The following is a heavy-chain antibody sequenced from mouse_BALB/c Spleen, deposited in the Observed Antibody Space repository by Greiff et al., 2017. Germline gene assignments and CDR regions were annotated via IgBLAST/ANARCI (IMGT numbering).Heavy chain of an antibody. D-gene: IGHD1-1*01. CDR1: GFNIKDTY. Sequence: VQLKQSGAELVKPGASVKLSCTASGFNIKDTYMHWVKQRPEQGLEWIGRIDPANGNTKYDPKFQGKATITADTSSNTAYLQLSSLTSEDTAVDYCAMAHYYGSSADYWGQGTTLTVSS. V-gene: IGHV14-3*02. CDR2: IDPANGNT. J-gene: IGHJ2*01. CDR3: AMAHYYGSSADY.